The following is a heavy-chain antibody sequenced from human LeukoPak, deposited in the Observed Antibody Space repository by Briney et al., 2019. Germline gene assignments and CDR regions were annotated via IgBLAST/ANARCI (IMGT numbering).Heavy chain of an antibody. J-gene: IGHJ6*03. CDR2: TYYSGST. D-gene: IGHD1-26*01. Sequence: SETLSLTCTVSGGSISSSSYYWSWIRQPPGKGLEWIGYTYYSGSTNYNPSLKSRVTISVDTSKNQFSLKLSSVTAADTAVYYCARVVGSPGYYYYYMDVWGKGTTVTVSS. V-gene: IGHV4-61*01. CDR1: GGSISSSSYY. CDR3: ARVVGSPGYYYYYMDV.